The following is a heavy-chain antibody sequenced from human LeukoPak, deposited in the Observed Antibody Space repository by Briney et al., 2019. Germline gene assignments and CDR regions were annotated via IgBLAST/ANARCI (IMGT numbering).Heavy chain of an antibody. Sequence: GSLRLSCAASGFTFDDYGMSWIRQPPGKGLEWIGYIYYSGSTKYNPSLKSRVTISVDTSKKQFSLKLSSVTAADTAVYYCARSKDILTGYCFDYWGQGPWSPSPQ. V-gene: IGHV4-59*01. J-gene: IGHJ4*02. CDR1: GFTFDDYG. CDR3: ARSKDILTGYCFDY. CDR2: IYYSGST. D-gene: IGHD3-9*01.